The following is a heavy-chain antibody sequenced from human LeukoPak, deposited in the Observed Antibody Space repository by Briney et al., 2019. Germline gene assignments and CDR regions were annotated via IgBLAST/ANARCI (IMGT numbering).Heavy chain of an antibody. CDR2: ISGSGGST. V-gene: IGHV3-23*01. CDR1: GFTFSSYA. D-gene: IGHD3-3*01. CDR3: AKDPRITIFGVVIDLRTNRGDAFDI. J-gene: IGHJ3*02. Sequence: GGSLRLSCAASGFTFSSYAMSWVRQAPGKGLEWVSAISGSGGSTYYADSVKGRFTISRDNSKNTLYLQMNSLRAEDTAVYYCAKDPRITIFGVVIDLRTNRGDAFDIWGQGTMVTVSS.